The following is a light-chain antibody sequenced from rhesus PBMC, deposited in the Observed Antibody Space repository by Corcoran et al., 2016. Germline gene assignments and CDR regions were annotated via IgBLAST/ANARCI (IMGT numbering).Light chain of an antibody. CDR3: QPHNNCPLT. V-gene: IGKV1-33*02. Sequence: DIQMTQSPSSLSASVVDRVTITCQASQGISSGLAWYPQKPGKAPKLLIYAASSLQSGVPSRFSGSGSGTVFTPTKSRPQPGVFSTYYCQPHNNCPLTFGGRTKVGIK. CDR1: QGISSG. CDR2: AAS. J-gene: IGKJ4*01.